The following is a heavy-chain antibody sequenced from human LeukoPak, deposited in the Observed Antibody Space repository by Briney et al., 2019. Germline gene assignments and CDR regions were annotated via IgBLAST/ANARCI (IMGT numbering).Heavy chain of an antibody. CDR1: GGTSSSYA. J-gene: IGHJ4*02. V-gene: IGHV1-2*02. D-gene: IGHD2-8*01. CDR2: INPNSGGT. Sequence: ASVKVSCKASGGTSSSYAISWVRQAPGQGLEWMGWINPNSGGTNYAQKFQGRVTMTRDTSISTAYMELSRLRSDDTAVYYCARLEYCTNGVCYTIDYWGQGTLVTVSS. CDR3: ARLEYCTNGVCYTIDY.